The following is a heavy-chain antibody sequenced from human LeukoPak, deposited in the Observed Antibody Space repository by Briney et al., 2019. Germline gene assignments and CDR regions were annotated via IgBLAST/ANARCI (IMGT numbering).Heavy chain of an antibody. D-gene: IGHD5-12*01. CDR2: INTSGST. Sequence: SETLSLTCTASGGSISSYYWSWIRQPAEKGLEWLGRINTSGSTNYIPSLKSRITMSVDTSKNQFSLKLTSVTAADTAVYYCARGPSFSGYDPPGDYWGQGTLVTVSS. CDR1: GGSISSYY. J-gene: IGHJ4*02. CDR3: ARGPSFSGYDPPGDY. V-gene: IGHV4-4*07.